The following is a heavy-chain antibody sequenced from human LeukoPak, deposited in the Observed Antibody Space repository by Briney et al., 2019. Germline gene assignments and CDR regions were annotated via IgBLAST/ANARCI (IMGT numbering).Heavy chain of an antibody. CDR2: INPSGGST. J-gene: IGHJ4*02. Sequence: ASVKVSCKASGYTFTSYYMHWVRQAPGQGLEWMGIINPSGGSTSYAQKFQGRVTMTRDTSISTAYMEVSSLRSDDTAVYYCARELIDFHDHTNKGFFDSWGQGTLVTVSS. D-gene: IGHD3/OR15-3a*01. CDR1: GYTFTSYY. V-gene: IGHV1-46*01. CDR3: ARELIDFHDHTNKGFFDS.